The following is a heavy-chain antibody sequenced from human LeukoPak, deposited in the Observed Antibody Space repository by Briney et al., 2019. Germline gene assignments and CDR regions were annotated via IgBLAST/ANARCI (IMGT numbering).Heavy chain of an antibody. J-gene: IGHJ1*01. CDR1: GFIFSNYA. CDR2: LSGGGGST. Sequence: GGSLRLSCATSGFIFSNYAMNWVRQAPGKGLEWVSALSGGGGSTYSADSVKGRFTISRDNSKNTLYLQMNSLRAEDTAVYYCARARDIVVVPAVFQHWGQGTLVTVSS. CDR3: ARARDIVVVPAVFQH. V-gene: IGHV3-23*01. D-gene: IGHD2-2*01.